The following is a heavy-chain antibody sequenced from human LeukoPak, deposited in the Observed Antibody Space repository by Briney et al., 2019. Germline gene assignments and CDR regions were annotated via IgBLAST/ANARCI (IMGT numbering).Heavy chain of an antibody. V-gene: IGHV3-30*01. D-gene: IGHD3-22*01. CDR3: ARVTIYDSSGYYLDY. J-gene: IGHJ4*02. CDR2: ISYDGSNK. Sequence: GRTLRLSCAASGFTFSSYAMHWVRQAPGKGLEGVAVISYDGSNKYYADSVKGRFTISRDNSKNTLYLQMNSLRAEDTAVYYCARVTIYDSSGYYLDYWGQGTLVTVSS. CDR1: GFTFSSYA.